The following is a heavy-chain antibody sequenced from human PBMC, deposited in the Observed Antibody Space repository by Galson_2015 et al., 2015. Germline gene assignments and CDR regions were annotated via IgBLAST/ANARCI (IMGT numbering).Heavy chain of an antibody. V-gene: IGHV5-51*01. D-gene: IGHD6-13*01. J-gene: IGHJ4*02. CDR3: ARRAYSSSWFYFDY. CDR2: DSDT. Sequence: DSDTRYSPSFQGQVTISADKSISTAYLQWSSLKASDTAMYYCARRAYSSSWFYFDYWGQGTLVTVSS.